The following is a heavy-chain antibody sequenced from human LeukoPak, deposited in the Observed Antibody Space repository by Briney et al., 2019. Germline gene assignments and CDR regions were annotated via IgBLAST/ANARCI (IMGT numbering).Heavy chain of an antibody. V-gene: IGHV4-59*01. D-gene: IGHD3-22*01. CDR3: ARVTGYMIEDYFDY. CDR2: IYYSGST. J-gene: IGHJ4*02. CDR1: GGSFSGYY. Sequence: SETLSLTCAVYGGSFSGYYWSWIRQPPGKGLEWIGYIYYSGSTNYNPTLKSRVTISVDTSKNQFSLRLSSVTAADTAVYYCARVTGYMIEDYFDYWGQGTLVTVSS.